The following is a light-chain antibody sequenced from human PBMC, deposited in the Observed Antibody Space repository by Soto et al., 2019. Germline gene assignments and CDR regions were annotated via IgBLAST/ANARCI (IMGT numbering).Light chain of an antibody. V-gene: IGLV3-1*01. Sequence: SYELTPPPSVSVSPGQTANITCSGDKLGDKYACWYQQKPGQSPVLVIYQDSKRPSGIPERFSGSNSGNTATLTISGTQAMDEADYYCQAWDSSTSVVFGGGTKLTVL. CDR1: KLGDKY. CDR2: QDS. J-gene: IGLJ2*01. CDR3: QAWDSSTSVV.